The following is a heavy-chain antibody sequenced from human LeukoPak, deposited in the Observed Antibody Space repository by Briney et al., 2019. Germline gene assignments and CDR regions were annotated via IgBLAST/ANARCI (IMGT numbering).Heavy chain of an antibody. D-gene: IGHD3-10*01. J-gene: IGHJ4*02. V-gene: IGHV3-9*01. CDR2: ISWNSGSI. CDR3: AKDLQGFGPDY. Sequence: GGSLRLSCAASGFTFDDYAMHWVRQAPGKGLEWVSGISWNSGSIGYADSVKGRFTISRDNAKNSLYLQMNSLRAEDTALYYCAKDLQGFGPDYWGQGTLVTVSS. CDR1: GFTFDDYA.